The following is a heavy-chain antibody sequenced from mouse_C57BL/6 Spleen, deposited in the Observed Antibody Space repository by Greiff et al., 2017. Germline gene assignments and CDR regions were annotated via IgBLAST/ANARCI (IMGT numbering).Heavy chain of an antibody. CDR2: ISGGGGNT. CDR3: ARSPTSGYFDY. V-gene: IGHV5-9*01. Sequence: EVMLVESGGGLVKPGGSLKLSCAASGFTFSSYTMSWVRQTPEKRLEWVATISGGGGNTYYPDSVKGRFTISRDNAKNTLYLQMSSLRSEDTALYYCARSPTSGYFDYWGQGTTLTVSS. D-gene: IGHD6-1*01. J-gene: IGHJ2*01. CDR1: GFTFSSYT.